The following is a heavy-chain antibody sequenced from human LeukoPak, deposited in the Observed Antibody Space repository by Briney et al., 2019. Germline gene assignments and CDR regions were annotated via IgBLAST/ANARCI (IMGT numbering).Heavy chain of an antibody. Sequence: QAGGSLRLSCAASGFTFSSYAMSWVRQAPGKGLEWVSAISGSGGSTYYADSVKGRFTISRDNSKNTLYLQMNSLRAEDTAVYYCAKMGDHYYGSGSLSPGYWGQGTLVTVSS. J-gene: IGHJ4*02. V-gene: IGHV3-23*01. D-gene: IGHD3-10*01. CDR2: ISGSGGST. CDR3: AKMGDHYYGSGSLSPGY. CDR1: GFTFSSYA.